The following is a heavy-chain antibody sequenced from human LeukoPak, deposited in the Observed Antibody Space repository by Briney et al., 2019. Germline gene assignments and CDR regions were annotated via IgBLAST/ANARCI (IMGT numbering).Heavy chain of an antibody. V-gene: IGHV3-23*01. CDR3: AKAGRWWELPLDY. CDR1: GFTFSNYG. J-gene: IGHJ4*02. D-gene: IGHD1-26*01. CDR2: ISRRGTET. Sequence: PGGSLRLSCAGAGFTFSNYGMSWVRQAPGKGLEWVSVISRRGTETYHADSARGRFTISRDNAKNTLYLQMNSLRAEDTAVYYCAKAGRWWELPLDYWGQGTLVTVSS.